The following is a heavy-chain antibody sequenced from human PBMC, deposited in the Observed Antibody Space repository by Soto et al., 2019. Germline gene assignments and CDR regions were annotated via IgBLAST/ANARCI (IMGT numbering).Heavy chain of an antibody. J-gene: IGHJ6*02. CDR3: ARDQGDFWSGYYYYGMDV. D-gene: IGHD3-3*01. CDR1: GYTFTNYG. CDR2: ISAYNGNT. V-gene: IGHV1-18*01. Sequence: GASVKVSCKASGYTFTNYGVSWVRQAPGQGLEWMGWISAYNGNTNYADSVKGRFTISRDNAKNSLYLQMNSLRAEDTAVYYCARDQGDFWSGYYYYGMDVWGQGTTVTVSS.